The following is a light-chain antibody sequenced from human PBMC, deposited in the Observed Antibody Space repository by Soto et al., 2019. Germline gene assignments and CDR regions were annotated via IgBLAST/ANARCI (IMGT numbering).Light chain of an antibody. J-gene: IGLJ2*01. Sequence: QSALTQPASVSGSPGQSITISCAGTSSDVGGYNYVSWYQHHPGKAPQLMIYDVSNRPSGVSNRFSGSKSDTTASLTISGLQAEDEDDYYCSSYTSSSTVVFGGGTKVT. CDR1: SSDVGGYNY. CDR3: SSYTSSSTVV. V-gene: IGLV2-14*03. CDR2: DVS.